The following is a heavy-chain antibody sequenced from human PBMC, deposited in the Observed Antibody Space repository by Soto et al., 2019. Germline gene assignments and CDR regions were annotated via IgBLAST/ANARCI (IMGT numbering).Heavy chain of an antibody. D-gene: IGHD5-18*01. CDR3: ARHRYSYGVYYFDY. CDR1: GGSISSGDYY. J-gene: IGHJ4*02. Sequence: SETLSLTCTVSGGSISSGDYYWSWIRQPPGKGLEWIGYIYYSGSTNYNPSLTSRVTISVDTSKNQFSLKLSSVTAADTAVYYCARHRYSYGVYYFDYWGQGTLVTVSS. V-gene: IGHV4-61*08. CDR2: IYYSGST.